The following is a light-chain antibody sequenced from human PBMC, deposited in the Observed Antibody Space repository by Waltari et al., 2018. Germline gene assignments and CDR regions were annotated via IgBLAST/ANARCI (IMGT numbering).Light chain of an antibody. J-gene: IGLJ3*02. CDR3: CSYAGAV. CDR1: ISGVGSYNL. CDR2: EGS. V-gene: IGLV2-23*01. Sequence: QSDLTQPASVSGSPGQSITISCTGTISGVGSYNLVSWYQQNPGKAPKLMIYEGSKRPSGVSNRFSGSKSGNTASLTISGLQAEDEADYYCCSYAGAVFGGGTKLTIL.